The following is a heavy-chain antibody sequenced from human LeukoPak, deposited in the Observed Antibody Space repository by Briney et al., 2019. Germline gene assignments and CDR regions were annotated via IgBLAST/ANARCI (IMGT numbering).Heavy chain of an antibody. CDR2: IYHSGST. D-gene: IGHD3-3*01. CDR1: GYSISSGYY. CDR3: ARKYYDFWSGTHMDV. Sequence: SETPSLTCTVSGYSISSGYYWGWIRQPPGKGLEWIGSIYHSGSTYYNPSLKSRVTISVDTSKNQFSLKLSSVTAADTAVYYCARKYYDFWSGTHMDVWGKGTTVTVSS. V-gene: IGHV4-38-2*02. J-gene: IGHJ6*03.